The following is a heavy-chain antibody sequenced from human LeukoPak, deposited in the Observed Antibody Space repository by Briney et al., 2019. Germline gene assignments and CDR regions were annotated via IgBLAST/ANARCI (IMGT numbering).Heavy chain of an antibody. J-gene: IGHJ3*02. D-gene: IGHD6-13*01. V-gene: IGHV4-34*01. CDR3: ARLLYSSSWYSAFDI. Sequence: PSETLSLTCAVYGGSFSGYYWSWIRQPPGKGLEWIGEINHSGSTNYNPSPKSRVTISVDTSKNQFSLKLSSVTAADTAVYYCARLLYSSSWYSAFDIWGQGTMVTVSS. CDR1: GGSFSGYY. CDR2: INHSGST.